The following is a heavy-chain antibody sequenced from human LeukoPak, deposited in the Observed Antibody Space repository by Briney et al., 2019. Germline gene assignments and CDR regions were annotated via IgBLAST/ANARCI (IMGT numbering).Heavy chain of an antibody. D-gene: IGHD2-2*01. J-gene: IGHJ1*01. CDR3: ARGHCSSTSCSMCIMDLDEYFQH. CDR1: GFTFSSYW. V-gene: IGHV3-74*01. Sequence: PGGSLRLSCAASGFTFSSYWMHWVRQAPGKGLVWVSRINSDGSSTSYADSVKGRFTNSRDNAKNTLYLQMNSLRAEDTAVYYCARGHCSSTSCSMCIMDLDEYFQHWGQGTLVTVSS. CDR2: INSDGSST.